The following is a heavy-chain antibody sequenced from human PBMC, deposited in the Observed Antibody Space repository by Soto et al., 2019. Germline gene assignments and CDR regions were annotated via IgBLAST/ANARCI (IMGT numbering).Heavy chain of an antibody. CDR2: IIPIFGTA. CDR3: ARTIVGATPGDYFDY. D-gene: IGHD1-26*01. V-gene: IGHV1-69*13. Sequence: ASVKVSCKASGGTFSSYAISWVRQAPGQGLEWMGGIIPIFGTANYAQKFQGRVTITADESTSTAYMELSSLRSEDTAVYYCARTIVGATPGDYFDYWGQGTLVTVSS. CDR1: GGTFSSYA. J-gene: IGHJ4*02.